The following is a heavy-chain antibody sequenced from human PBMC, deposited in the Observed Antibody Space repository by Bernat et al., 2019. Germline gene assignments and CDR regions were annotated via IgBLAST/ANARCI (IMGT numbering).Heavy chain of an antibody. CDR1: GYSFANYW. Sequence: EVQLAQSGAEVKKPGESLKISCQASGYSFANYWIGWVRQMPGKGLEWMGIIYPGDSDTRYSPSFKGQVTISADKSISTAYLQWSSLKASDSAIFYCARLRDFGVLSSYFRHWGQGTLVTVSS. CDR2: IYPGDSDT. D-gene: IGHD3-3*01. CDR3: ARLRDFGVLSSYFRH. J-gene: IGHJ1*01. V-gene: IGHV5-51*03.